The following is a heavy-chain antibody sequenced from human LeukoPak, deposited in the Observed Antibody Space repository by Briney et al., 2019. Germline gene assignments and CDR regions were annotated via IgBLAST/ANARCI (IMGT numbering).Heavy chain of an antibody. CDR3: AKSRSDCSSTSCSGFDY. Sequence: GGSLRLSCAASGFTFSSYAMSWVRQAPGKGLEWVSAISGSGGSTYYADSVKGRFTISRDNSKNTLCLQMNSLRAEDTAVYYCAKSRSDCSSTSCSGFDYWGQGTLVTVSS. CDR1: GFTFSSYA. V-gene: IGHV3-23*01. CDR2: ISGSGGST. D-gene: IGHD2-2*01. J-gene: IGHJ4*02.